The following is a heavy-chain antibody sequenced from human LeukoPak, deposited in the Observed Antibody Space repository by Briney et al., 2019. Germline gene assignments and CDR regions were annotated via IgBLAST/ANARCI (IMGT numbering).Heavy chain of an antibody. J-gene: IGHJ6*03. Sequence: GGSLRLSCAASGFTFSSYEMNWVRQAPGKGLEWVSYISSSGSTIYYADSVKGRFTISRDNAKNSLYLQMNSLRAEDTAVYYCAKSYYDSTQYYYYYYMDVWGKGTTVTVSS. V-gene: IGHV3-48*03. CDR1: GFTFSSYE. CDR2: ISSSGSTI. CDR3: AKSYYDSTQYYYYYYMDV. D-gene: IGHD3-22*01.